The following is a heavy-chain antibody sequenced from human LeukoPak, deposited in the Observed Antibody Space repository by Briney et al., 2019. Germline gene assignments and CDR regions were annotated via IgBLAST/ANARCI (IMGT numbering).Heavy chain of an antibody. V-gene: IGHV1-2*06. CDR1: VYTFIGYY. CDR3: ARGQPYGDYNYFDP. CDR2: INPSTGGT. Sequence: ASVKVSCKAPVYTFIGYYMHWVRQAPGQGLEWMGRINPSTGGTNSAQKFQGRVTMTRDTSISTAYMELSRLTSDDTAIYYCARGQPYGDYNYFDPWGQGTLVTVSS. J-gene: IGHJ5*02. D-gene: IGHD4-17*01.